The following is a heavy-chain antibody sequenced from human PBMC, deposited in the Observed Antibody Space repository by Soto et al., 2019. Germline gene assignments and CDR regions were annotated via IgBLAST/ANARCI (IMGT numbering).Heavy chain of an antibody. J-gene: IGHJ5*02. Sequence: QVQLQESGPGLVKPSETLSLMCSVSGGSIRSTSYYWGWIRQPPGKGLEWIGTMYDSGSTFYNPSLQSRVAISVDTSNNQFSLKLNSVTAADTAVYYCASGSQYEISTGQTFDPWGQGTLVSVSS. D-gene: IGHD3-9*01. V-gene: IGHV4-39*01. CDR3: ASGSQYEISTGQTFDP. CDR1: GGSIRSTSYY. CDR2: MYDSGST.